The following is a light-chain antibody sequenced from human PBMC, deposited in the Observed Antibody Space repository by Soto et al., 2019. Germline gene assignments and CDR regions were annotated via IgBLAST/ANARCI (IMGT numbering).Light chain of an antibody. J-gene: IGLJ2*01. V-gene: IGLV2-14*01. CDR2: EVS. CDR1: SSDVGNYKY. CDR3: SSYTGSTTVV. Sequence: QSALTQPASVSGSPGQSITISCTGTSSDVGNYKYVSWYQQHPGKAPKLMIYEVSNRPSGVSNRFSGSKSGNTASLTISGLQAEDEADYYCSSYTGSTTVVFGGGTKVTVL.